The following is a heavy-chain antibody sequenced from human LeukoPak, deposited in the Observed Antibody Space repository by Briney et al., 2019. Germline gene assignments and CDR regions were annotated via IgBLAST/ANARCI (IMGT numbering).Heavy chain of an antibody. Sequence: GASVKVSCKASGYTFTNYGISWVRQAPGQGLEWMGGIIPIFGTANYAQKFQGRVTITTDESTSTAYMELSSLRSEDTAVYYCARGREYYDFWSGYYSEDHDAFDIWGQGTMVTVSS. CDR1: GYTFTNYG. CDR2: IIPIFGTA. D-gene: IGHD3-3*01. CDR3: ARGREYYDFWSGYYSEDHDAFDI. J-gene: IGHJ3*02. V-gene: IGHV1-69*05.